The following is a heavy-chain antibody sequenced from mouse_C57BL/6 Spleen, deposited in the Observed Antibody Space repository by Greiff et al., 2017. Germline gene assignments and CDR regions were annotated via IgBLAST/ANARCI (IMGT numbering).Heavy chain of an antibody. Sequence: EVKVVESGGGLVKPGGSLKLSCAASGFTFSSYAMSWVRQTPEKRLEWVATISDGGSYTYYPDNVKGRFTISRDNAKNNLYLQMSHLKSEDTAMYYCARDRGLTGSYYYAMDDWGQGTSVTVSS. V-gene: IGHV5-4*01. J-gene: IGHJ4*01. CDR1: GFTFSSYA. CDR2: ISDGGSYT. D-gene: IGHD4-1*01. CDR3: ARDRGLTGSYYYAMDD.